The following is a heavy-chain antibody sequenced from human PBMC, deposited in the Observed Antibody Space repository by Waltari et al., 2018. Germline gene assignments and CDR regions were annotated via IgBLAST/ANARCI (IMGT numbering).Heavy chain of an antibody. CDR1: GGPRSGYY. CDR3: ARERGYDGFDF. D-gene: IGHD3-16*01. Sequence: QVHLQESGPGLVKPSETLSLTCAVSGGPRSGYYWSWIRQPPGKGLEWIGYVYYTGTTHYNPSRKSRVTMSVDTSANQFSLKLASVTAADTAVYYCARERGYDGFDFWGQGTLATVSS. V-gene: IGHV4-59*01. CDR2: VYYTGTT. J-gene: IGHJ4*02.